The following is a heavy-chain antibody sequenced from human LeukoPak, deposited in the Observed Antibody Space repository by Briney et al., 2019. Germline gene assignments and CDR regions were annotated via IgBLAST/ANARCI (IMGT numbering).Heavy chain of an antibody. Sequence: SETLSLTCTVSGGSISTRTYHWAWIRQPPGKGLEVIGNIYYTGTTLYNPSLKSRVIIAVDTSKNQFSLKLSSVTAADTAVYYCATYGDYLRWFDPWGQGILVTVSS. D-gene: IGHD4-17*01. CDR1: GGSISTRTYH. CDR3: ATYGDYLRWFDP. V-gene: IGHV4-39*01. CDR2: IYYTGTT. J-gene: IGHJ5*02.